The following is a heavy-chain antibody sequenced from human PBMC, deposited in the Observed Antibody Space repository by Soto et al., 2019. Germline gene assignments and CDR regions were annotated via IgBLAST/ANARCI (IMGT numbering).Heavy chain of an antibody. J-gene: IGHJ4*02. D-gene: IGHD2-2*03. V-gene: IGHV4-39*01. CDR3: ARHLDFVVVPAAITD. CDR2: IYYSGST. CDR1: GGSISSSSYY. Sequence: SETLSLTCTVSGGSISSSSYYWGWIRQPPGKGLEWIGSIYYSGSTYYNPSLKSRVTISVDTSKNQFSLKLSSVTAADTAVYYCARHLDFVVVPAAITDWGQGTLVTVSS.